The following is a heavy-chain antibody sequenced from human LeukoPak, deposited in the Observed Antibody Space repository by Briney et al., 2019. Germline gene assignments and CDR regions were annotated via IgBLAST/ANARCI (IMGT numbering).Heavy chain of an antibody. J-gene: IGHJ5*02. V-gene: IGHV4-59*01. D-gene: IGHD1-26*01. CDR3: ARNIVGATLDT. CDR2: IYYSGST. Sequence: PSETLSLTYTVSGGSISSYYWSWIRQPPGKGLEWIGYIYYSGSTNYNPSLKSRVTISVDTSKNQFSLKLSSVTAADTAVYYCARNIVGATLDTWGQGTLVTVSS. CDR1: GGSISSYY.